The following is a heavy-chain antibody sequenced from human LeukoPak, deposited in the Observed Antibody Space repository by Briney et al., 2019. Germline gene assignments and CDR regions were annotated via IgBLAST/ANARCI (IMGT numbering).Heavy chain of an antibody. D-gene: IGHD3-22*01. CDR3: ARGVDYYDSSGYPEYFQH. V-gene: IGHV1-69*05. J-gene: IGHJ1*01. CDR2: IIPIFGTA. Sequence: SVKVSCKASGGTFSSYAISWVRQAPGQGLEWMGRIIPIFGTANYAQKFQGRVTITTDESTSTAYMELSSLRSEDTAVDYCARGVDYYDSSGYPEYFQHWGQGTLVTVSS. CDR1: GGTFSSYA.